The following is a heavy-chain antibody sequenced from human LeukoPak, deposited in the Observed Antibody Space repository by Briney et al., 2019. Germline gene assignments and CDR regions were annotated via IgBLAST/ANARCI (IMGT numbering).Heavy chain of an antibody. D-gene: IGHD5-18*01. Sequence: GRSLRLSCAASGFTFSSYGMHWVRQAPGKGLEWVAVIWYDGSNKYYADSVKGRFTISRANSKNTLYLQMNSPRAEDTAVYYCARAFLRGYSYGYFGYWGQGTLVTVSS. CDR1: GFTFSSYG. V-gene: IGHV3-33*01. CDR2: IWYDGSNK. CDR3: ARAFLRGYSYGYFGY. J-gene: IGHJ4*02.